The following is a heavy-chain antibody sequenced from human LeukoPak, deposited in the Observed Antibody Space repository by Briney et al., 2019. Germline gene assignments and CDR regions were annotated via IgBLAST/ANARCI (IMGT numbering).Heavy chain of an antibody. CDR2: ISGGSSFI. V-gene: IGHV3-21*01. J-gene: IGHJ5*01. CDR3: AREDYGSGSYLNWFDS. CDR1: GFTFSSYW. Sequence: GGSLRLSCAASGFTFSSYWMNWARQAPGKGLEWVSSISGGSSFISYADSVKGRFIISRDNAKNSLSLQMNSLRVEDTAVYYCAREDYGSGSYLNWFDSWGQGTLVTVSS. D-gene: IGHD3-10*01.